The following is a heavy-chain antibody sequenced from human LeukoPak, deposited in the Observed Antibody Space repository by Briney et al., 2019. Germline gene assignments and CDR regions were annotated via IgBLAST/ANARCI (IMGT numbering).Heavy chain of an antibody. CDR3: AALYDRDSSSWYGFNAFDI. Sequence: GGSLRLSCAASGFTFSSYGMHWVRQAPGKGLEWVAFIRYDGSNKYYADSVKGRFTISRDNSKNTLYLQMNSLRAEDTAVYYCAALYDRDSSSWYGFNAFDIWGQGTMVTVSS. J-gene: IGHJ3*02. CDR1: GFTFSSYG. V-gene: IGHV3-30*02. D-gene: IGHD6-13*01. CDR2: IRYDGSNK.